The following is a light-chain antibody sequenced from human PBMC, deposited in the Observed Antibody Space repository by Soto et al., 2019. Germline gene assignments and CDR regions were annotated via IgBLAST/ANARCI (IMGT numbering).Light chain of an antibody. V-gene: IGLV2-23*01. CDR1: SDDVGAYNS. CDR3: CSSAPESTYV. J-gene: IGLJ1*01. Sequence: QSALAQPASVSGSPGQSITISCTGTSDDVGAYNSVSWYQQLPHKAPQVILYKGTQRPSGVSSRFSGSTSGNAASLTISGLQADDEAYYFCCSSAPESTYVFGTGTKVTVL. CDR2: KGT.